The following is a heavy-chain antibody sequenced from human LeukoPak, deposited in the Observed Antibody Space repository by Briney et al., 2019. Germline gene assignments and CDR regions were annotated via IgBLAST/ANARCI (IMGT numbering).Heavy chain of an antibody. V-gene: IGHV1-18*01. D-gene: IGHD5-12*01. CDR1: GYIFISYG. Sequence: ASVKVSCKASGYIFISYGISWVRQAPGQGLEWMGWISAYNGNTNYAQKLQGRVTMTTDTSTSTAYMELRSLRSDDTAVYYCASGFLGGYDSNFDYWGQGTLVTVSS. J-gene: IGHJ4*02. CDR2: ISAYNGNT. CDR3: ASGFLGGYDSNFDY.